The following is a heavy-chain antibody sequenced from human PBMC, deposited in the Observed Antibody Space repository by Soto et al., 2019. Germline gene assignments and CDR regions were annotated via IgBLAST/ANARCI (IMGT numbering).Heavy chain of an antibody. CDR1: GFTFSNYE. V-gene: IGHV3-48*03. CDR2: ISSSGSTI. Sequence: EVQLVESGGGLVQPGGSLRLSCAASGFTFSNYEMNWIRQAPGKGLEWVSYISSSGSTIYSADSVKGRFTISRDNARNLLYLQMNSLRAEDTGVYYCAVVGSVSCSSGAFDIWGQGTLVTVSS. CDR3: AVVGSVSCSSGAFDI. D-gene: IGHD6-6*01. J-gene: IGHJ3*02.